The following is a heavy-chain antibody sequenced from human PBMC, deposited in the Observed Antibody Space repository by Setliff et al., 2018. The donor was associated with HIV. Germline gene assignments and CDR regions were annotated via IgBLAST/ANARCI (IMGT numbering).Heavy chain of an antibody. V-gene: IGHV4-59*01. J-gene: IGHJ4*02. Sequence: PSETLSLTCSVSGGSISGYYWSWVRQPPGRGLEWIGYVSHSGSVSYSPSLNSRVTMSVDTSRDQFSLKVSSVTAADTAVYYCARTRGRALLSYYFDSWGQGRLVTVSS. CDR2: VSHSGSV. CDR3: ARTRGRALLSYYFDS. D-gene: IGHD2-2*01. CDR1: GGSISGYY.